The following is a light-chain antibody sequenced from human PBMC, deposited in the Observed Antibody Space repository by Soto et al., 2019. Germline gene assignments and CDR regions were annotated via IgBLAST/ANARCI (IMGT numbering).Light chain of an antibody. Sequence: DIQMTQSPSTLSASVGDRVTITCRASQSISSWLAWYQEKPGNAPKLLIYKASTLQSGVPSRFSGSGSGTEFPLSISSLQPDDFATYYCQQYRRYSWTFGQGTKVEI. CDR2: KAS. CDR1: QSISSW. CDR3: QQYRRYSWT. J-gene: IGKJ1*01. V-gene: IGKV1-5*03.